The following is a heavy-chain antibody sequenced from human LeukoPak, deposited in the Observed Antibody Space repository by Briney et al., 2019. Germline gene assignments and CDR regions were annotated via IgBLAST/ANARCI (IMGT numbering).Heavy chain of an antibody. CDR2: ITGSGGRT. V-gene: IGHV3-23*01. CDR3: TRDHITSWQIDF. Sequence: GGSLRLSCAASGFTYTTYAMSWVRQAPGKRLEWVSGITGSGGRTYYADSVKGRFTVSRDNSKNTVSLQMNSLRVEDTAVYYCTRDHITSWQIDFWGQGTMVTVSS. CDR1: GFTYTTYA. J-gene: IGHJ4*02. D-gene: IGHD2-2*01.